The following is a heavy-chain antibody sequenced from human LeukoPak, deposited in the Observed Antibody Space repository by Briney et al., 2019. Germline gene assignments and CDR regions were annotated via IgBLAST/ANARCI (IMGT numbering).Heavy chain of an antibody. Sequence: TGGSLRLSCAASGFTFSSYSMSWVRQAPGKGLEWVSAISGSGGSTYYADSVKGRFTISRHNSKNTLYLQMNSLRAEETAVYYCADQMIYTHGYFDYWGQGTLVTVSS. CDR3: ADQMIYTHGYFDY. J-gene: IGHJ4*02. CDR2: ISGSGGST. V-gene: IGHV3-23*01. CDR1: GFTFSSYS. D-gene: IGHD2-2*02.